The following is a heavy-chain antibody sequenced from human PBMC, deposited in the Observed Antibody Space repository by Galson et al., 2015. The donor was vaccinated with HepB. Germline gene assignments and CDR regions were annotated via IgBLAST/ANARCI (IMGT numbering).Heavy chain of an antibody. J-gene: IGHJ6*02. CDR1: GYTFTGNY. V-gene: IGHV1-2*04. CDR3: ARESPRIAAAGRPYGGGYYGMDV. D-gene: IGHD6-13*01. Sequence: SVKVSCKASGYTFTGNYMHWVRQAPGQGLEWMGWINPNSGGTNYAQKFQGWVTMTRDTSISTAYMELSRLRSDDTAVYYCARESPRIAAAGRPYGGGYYGMDVWVQGTTVTVSS. CDR2: INPNSGGT.